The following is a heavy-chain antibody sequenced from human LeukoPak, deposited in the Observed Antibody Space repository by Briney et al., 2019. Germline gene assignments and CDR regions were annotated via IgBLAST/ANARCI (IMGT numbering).Heavy chain of an antibody. J-gene: IGHJ4*02. D-gene: IGHD5-18*01. CDR3: ARDWIYSYDY. V-gene: IGHV4-39*07. CDR2: IYYSGST. CDR1: GGSISSSSYY. Sequence: SETLSLTCTVSGGSISSSSYYWGWIRQPPGKGLEWIGSIYYSGSTYYNPSLKSQVTISVDTSKNQFSLKLTSVTAADTAVYYCARDWIYSYDYWGQGTLVTVSS.